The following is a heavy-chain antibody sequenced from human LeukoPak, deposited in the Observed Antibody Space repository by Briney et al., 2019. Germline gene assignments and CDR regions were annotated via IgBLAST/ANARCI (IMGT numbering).Heavy chain of an antibody. Sequence: PGGSLRLSCAASGFTFNSYSMNWVRQAPGKGLEWVSSISSSSSYIYYADSVKGRFTISRDNAKNSLYLQMNSLRAEDTAVYYCARVGSSWYGGGFDYWGQGTLVTVSS. CDR3: ARVGSSWYGGGFDY. J-gene: IGHJ4*02. D-gene: IGHD6-13*01. V-gene: IGHV3-21*01. CDR1: GFTFNSYS. CDR2: ISSSSSYI.